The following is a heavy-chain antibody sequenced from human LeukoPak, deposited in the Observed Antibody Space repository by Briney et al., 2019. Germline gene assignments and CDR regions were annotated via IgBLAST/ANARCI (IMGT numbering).Heavy chain of an antibody. CDR3: ARDDSSASDY. CDR1: GFTFSSHA. D-gene: IGHD3-22*01. V-gene: IGHV3-64*01. CDR2: IGSNGGST. Sequence: GGSLRLSCAASGFTFSSHAMHWVRQAPGKGLEYVSAIGSNGGSTYYANSVKGRFTIPRDNSKNTLYLQMGSLRAEDMAVYYCARDDSSASDYWGQGTLVTVSS. J-gene: IGHJ4*02.